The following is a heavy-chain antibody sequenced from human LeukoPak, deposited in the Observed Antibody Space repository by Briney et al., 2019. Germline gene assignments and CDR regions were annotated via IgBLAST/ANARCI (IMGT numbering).Heavy chain of an antibody. CDR3: ARHKSLVRGVIITKSREQFDY. J-gene: IGHJ4*02. CDR1: GGSFSGYY. Sequence: SETLSLTCAVYGGSFSGYYWSWIRQPPGKGLEWIGEINHSGSTNYNPSLKSRVTISVDTSKNQFSLKLSSVTAADTAVYYCARHKSLVRGVIITKSREQFDYWGQGTLVTVSS. CDR2: INHSGST. D-gene: IGHD3-10*01. V-gene: IGHV4-34*01.